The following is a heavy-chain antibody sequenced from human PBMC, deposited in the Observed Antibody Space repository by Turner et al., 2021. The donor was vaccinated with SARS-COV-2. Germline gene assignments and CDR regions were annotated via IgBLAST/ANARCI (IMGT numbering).Heavy chain of an antibody. Sequence: VQLVESGGGVVQPGRSLRLPCAASGFTFSTYAIYWVRQAPGKGLEWVAVISYDGSNKYYADSVKGRFTISRDNSKNTLYLQMNSLRAEDTAVYYCARSQYGDYGWFDPWGQGTLVTVSS. CDR2: ISYDGSNK. CDR1: GFTFSTYA. D-gene: IGHD4-17*01. J-gene: IGHJ5*02. CDR3: ARSQYGDYGWFDP. V-gene: IGHV3-30-3*01.